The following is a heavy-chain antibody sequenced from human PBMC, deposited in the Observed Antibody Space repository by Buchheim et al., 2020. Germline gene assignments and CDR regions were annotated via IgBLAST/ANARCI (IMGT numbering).Heavy chain of an antibody. J-gene: IGHJ4*02. V-gene: IGHV3-7*01. Sequence: EVQLVESGGGLVQPGGSLRLSCAASGFTFSRFSMSLVRQAPGKGLEWVANIDQDGSEKYYVDSVKGRSTISSDNAKNSLYLQMNSMRAEDTAVYYCAIRAAAGRGQGTL. CDR1: GFTFSRFS. CDR3: AIRAAAG. D-gene: IGHD6-13*01. CDR2: IDQDGSEK.